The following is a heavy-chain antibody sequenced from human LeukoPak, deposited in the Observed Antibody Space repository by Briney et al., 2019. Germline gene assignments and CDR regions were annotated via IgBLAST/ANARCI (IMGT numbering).Heavy chain of an antibody. D-gene: IGHD5-12*01. CDR3: ARGYSGYDPRLEY. V-gene: IGHV4-34*10. CDR2: INHRGSS. J-gene: IGHJ4*02. CDR1: GESFSAYF. Sequence: TSETLSLTCAVYGESFSAYFWNWIRQAPGKPLEYIGEINHRGSSHYNPSLKTRVTLSVDTSKNQFSLNVSSATAADTAVYYCARGYSGYDPRLEYWGQGSLVTVSS.